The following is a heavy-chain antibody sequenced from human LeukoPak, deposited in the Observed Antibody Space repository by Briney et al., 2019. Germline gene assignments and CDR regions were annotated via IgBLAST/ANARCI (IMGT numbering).Heavy chain of an antibody. V-gene: IGHV1-2*02. CDR1: GYTFTGYY. J-gene: IGHJ6*02. CDR2: INPNSGGT. CDR3: ARGSCSSTSCHPNYYHYYGMDV. Sequence: ASVKVSCKASGYTFTGYYMHWVRQAPGQGLEWMGWINPNSGGTNYAQKFQGRVTMTRDTSISTAYMELRSLRPEDTAVYYCARGSCSSTSCHPNYYHYYGMDVWGQGTTVTVSS. D-gene: IGHD2-2*01.